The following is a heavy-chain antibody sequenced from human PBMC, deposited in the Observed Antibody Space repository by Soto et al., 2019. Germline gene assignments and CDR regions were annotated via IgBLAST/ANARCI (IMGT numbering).Heavy chain of an antibody. CDR2: IRSKGNNYAT. D-gene: IGHD4-4*01. CDR3: TRYSKSLNYHFDY. CDR1: GFTFSDSA. J-gene: IGHJ4*02. V-gene: IGHV3-73*02. Sequence: VQLVESGGGLVQPGGSLKLSCAASGFTFSDSAMHWVRQASGKGLEWVGRIRSKGNNYATAYATSVEGRFTISRDDSEKTAYLQMNSLKTEDTAVYYCTRYSKSLNYHFDYWGQGALVTVSS.